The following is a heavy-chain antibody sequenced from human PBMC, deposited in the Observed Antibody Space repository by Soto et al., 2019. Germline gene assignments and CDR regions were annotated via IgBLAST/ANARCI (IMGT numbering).Heavy chain of an antibody. J-gene: IGHJ3*02. V-gene: IGHV4-34*01. Sequence: QVQLQQWGAGLLKPSETLSLTCAVYGGSVSSGSYYWSWIRQPPGKGLEWIGEMSHSGGTHFNPSLKSRVTILVDTSKNPFSLKMSFVTAADTALYYCARVERGTATTVVDAFDIWGPGTMVTVSS. D-gene: IGHD1-1*01. CDR2: MSHSGGT. CDR3: ARVERGTATTVVDAFDI. CDR1: GGSVSSGSYY.